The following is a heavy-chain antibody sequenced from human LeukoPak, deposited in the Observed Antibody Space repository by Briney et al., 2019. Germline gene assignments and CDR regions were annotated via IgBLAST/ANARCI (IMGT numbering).Heavy chain of an antibody. D-gene: IGHD1-1*01. CDR3: ARATGTTSEYYYYYGMDV. Sequence: GGSLRLSCAASGFTFSSYSMNWVRQAPGKGLEWVSYISSSSSTIYYADSVKGRFTISRDNAKNSLYLQMNSLRDEDTAVYYCARATGTTSEYYYYYGMDVWGQGTTVTVSS. V-gene: IGHV3-48*02. CDR1: GFTFSSYS. CDR2: ISSSSSTI. J-gene: IGHJ6*02.